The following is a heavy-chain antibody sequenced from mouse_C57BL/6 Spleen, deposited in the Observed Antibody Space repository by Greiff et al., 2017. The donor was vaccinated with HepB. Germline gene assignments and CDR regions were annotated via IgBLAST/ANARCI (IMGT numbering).Heavy chain of an antibody. CDR3: ARGGHYYGSSGGYFDV. D-gene: IGHD1-1*01. CDR1: GYTFTDYY. CDR2: IYPGSGNT. Sequence: QVQLKQSGAELVRPGASVKLSCKASGYTFTDYYINWVKQRPGQGLEWIARIYPGSGNTYYNEKFKGKATLTAEKSSSTAYMQLSSLTSEDSAVYFCARGGHYYGSSGGYFDVWGTGTTVTVSS. J-gene: IGHJ1*03. V-gene: IGHV1-76*01.